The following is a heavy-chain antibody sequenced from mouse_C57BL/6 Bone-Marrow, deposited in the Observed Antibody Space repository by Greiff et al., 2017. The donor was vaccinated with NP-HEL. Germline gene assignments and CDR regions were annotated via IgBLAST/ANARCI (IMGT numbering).Heavy chain of an antibody. CDR3: ARGTGYSNYVPFAY. V-gene: IGHV1-26*01. Sequence: EVQLQQSGPELVKPGASVKISCKASGYTFTDYYMNWVKQSHGKSLEWIGDINPNNGGTSYNQKFKGKATLTVDKSSSTAYMELRSLTSEDSAVYDCARGTGYSNYVPFAYWGQGTLVTVSA. CDR2: INPNNGGT. CDR1: GYTFTDYY. D-gene: IGHD2-5*01. J-gene: IGHJ3*01.